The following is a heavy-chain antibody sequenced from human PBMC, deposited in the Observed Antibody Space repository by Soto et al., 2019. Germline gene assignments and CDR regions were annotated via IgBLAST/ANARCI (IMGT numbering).Heavy chain of an antibody. J-gene: IGHJ3*02. D-gene: IGHD3-10*01. CDR1: GFTFSNAW. Sequence: EVQLVESGGGLVKPGGSLRLSCAASGFTFSNAWMSWVRQAPGKGLEWVGRIKSKTEGGTTDYAAPVKGRFTISRDDSNNTLYLQMNSLKTEDTAVYYCTTDHRLLGDAFDIWGQGTMVTVSS. CDR2: IKSKTEGGTT. V-gene: IGHV3-15*01. CDR3: TTDHRLLGDAFDI.